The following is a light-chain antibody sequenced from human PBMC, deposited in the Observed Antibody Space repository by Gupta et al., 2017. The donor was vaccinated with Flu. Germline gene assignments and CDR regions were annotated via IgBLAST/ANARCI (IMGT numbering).Light chain of an antibody. CDR2: GAS. Sequence: ELVMTQTPVSLIVSPGERATLSCTASQCVSSNCAWYQQNPGQAPRLLNYGASTRATGIPARMRGSRCGTEYTLIISSRQSEDFAVYYYQQYKNWPPATFGQGTKVEIK. CDR1: QCVSSN. CDR3: QQYKNWPPAT. J-gene: IGKJ1*01. V-gene: IGKV3-15*01.